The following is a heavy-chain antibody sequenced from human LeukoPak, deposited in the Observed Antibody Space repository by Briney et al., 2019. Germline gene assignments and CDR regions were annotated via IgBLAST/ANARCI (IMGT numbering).Heavy chain of an antibody. V-gene: IGHV3-23*01. CDR1: GFTFSNYA. CDR3: AKRYYNNRGHFDY. J-gene: IGHJ4*02. CDR2: ISGSGGNT. D-gene: IGHD3-22*01. Sequence: PGGSLRLSCAASGFTFSNYAMSWVRQAPGKGLEWVSTISGSGGNTYYADSVKGRFTISRDNPKNTLFLQMNSLRAEGTAVYYCAKRYYNNRGHFDYWGQGTLVTVSS.